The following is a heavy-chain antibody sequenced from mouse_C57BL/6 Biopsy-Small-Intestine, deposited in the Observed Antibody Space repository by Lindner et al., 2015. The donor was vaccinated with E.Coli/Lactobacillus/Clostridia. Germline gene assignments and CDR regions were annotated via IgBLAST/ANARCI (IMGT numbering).Heavy chain of an antibody. Sequence: ESGAELVRPGTSVKVSCQASGYAFSNFLIEWVKQRTGQGLEWIGVINPGSGGTDYNEKFKAKATLTADKSSSTAYMQLSSLTSEDSAVYFCATYGNFAYWGQGTLVTVST. CDR2: INPGSGGT. D-gene: IGHD2-1*01. V-gene: IGHV1-54*01. J-gene: IGHJ3*01. CDR1: GYAFSNFL. CDR3: ATYGNFAY.